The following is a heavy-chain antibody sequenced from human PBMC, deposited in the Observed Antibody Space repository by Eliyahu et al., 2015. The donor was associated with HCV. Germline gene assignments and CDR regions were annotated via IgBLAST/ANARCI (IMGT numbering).Heavy chain of an antibody. D-gene: IGHD3-9*01. V-gene: IGHV3-74*01. Sequence: EVQLVESGGGLVQPGGSLRLSCAASGFTLSYYWMHWVRQAPGKGLVWVSRINNDGSSTRYADSVEGRFTISRDNAKNTLHLQMNSLRAEDTAVYYCARGGDILTGYSYYGMDVWGQGTTVTVSS. CDR3: ARGGDILTGYSYYGMDV. CDR2: INNDGSST. CDR1: GFTLSYYW. J-gene: IGHJ6*02.